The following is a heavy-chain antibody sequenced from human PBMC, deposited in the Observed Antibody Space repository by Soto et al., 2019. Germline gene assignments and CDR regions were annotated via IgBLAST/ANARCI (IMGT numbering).Heavy chain of an antibody. J-gene: IGHJ6*02. CDR1: GFTFSSYG. CDR3: ARDFTVGATYSGPYYYAMAV. D-gene: IGHD1-26*01. Sequence: QVQLVDSGGGVVQPGRSLRLSCAASGFTFSSYGMHWVRRAPGKGLEWVALISYDGSKEYYADSVRGQFTISRDNSKNTLYLQMNFLRVEDTSVYYCARDFTVGATYSGPYYYAMAVWGQGTTVIVSS. CDR2: ISYDGSKE. V-gene: IGHV3-33*05.